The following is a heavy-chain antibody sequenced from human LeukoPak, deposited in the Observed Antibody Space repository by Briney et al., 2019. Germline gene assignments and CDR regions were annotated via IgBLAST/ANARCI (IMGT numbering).Heavy chain of an antibody. D-gene: IGHD3-10*01. V-gene: IGHV1-8*01. Sequence: EASVTVSFKASGYTFTSYDINWVRQATGQGLEWMGWMNPNSGNTGYAQKFQGRVTITRNTSISTAYMELSSLRSEDTAVYYCARDPLWFGTKFDYWGQGTLSPSPQ. J-gene: IGHJ4*02. CDR1: GYTFTSYD. CDR3: ARDPLWFGTKFDY. CDR2: MNPNSGNT.